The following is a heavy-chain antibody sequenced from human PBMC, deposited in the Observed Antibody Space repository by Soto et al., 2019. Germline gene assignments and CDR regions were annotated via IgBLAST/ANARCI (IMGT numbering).Heavy chain of an antibody. Sequence: QVTLRESGPVLVKPTETLTLTCTVSGFSLSDTKLGVTWIRQPPGKALDWLGSIFSNGETSFNPSLKTRLSIFKDTSQSLVVLTMTNVDPVDTATYYCARIIADPGAYYWFDAWGQGTLVTVSS. CDR2: IFSNGET. V-gene: IGHV2-26*01. CDR3: ARIIADPGAYYWFDA. D-gene: IGHD4-17*01. J-gene: IGHJ5*02. CDR1: GFSLSDTKLG.